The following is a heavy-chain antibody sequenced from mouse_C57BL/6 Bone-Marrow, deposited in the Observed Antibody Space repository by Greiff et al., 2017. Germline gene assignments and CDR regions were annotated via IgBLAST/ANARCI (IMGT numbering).Heavy chain of an antibody. J-gene: IGHJ2*01. Sequence: QVQLQQSGAELVRPGTSVKVSCKASGYAFTNYLIEWVKQRPGQGLEWIGVINPGSGGTNYNEKFKGKATLTADTSSSTAYMQLSSLTSEDSAVYFCARSHYSNYFDDWGKGTTLTVSS. D-gene: IGHD2-5*01. CDR3: ARSHYSNYFDD. V-gene: IGHV1-54*01. CDR1: GYAFTNYL. CDR2: INPGSGGT.